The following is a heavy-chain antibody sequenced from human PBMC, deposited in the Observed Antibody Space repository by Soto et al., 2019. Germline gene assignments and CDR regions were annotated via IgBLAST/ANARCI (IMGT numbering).Heavy chain of an antibody. Sequence: QVQLQESGPGLVKPSQTLALTCTVSGGSISSGDYYWSWIRQPPGKGLEWIGYIDYSGSTYYNPSLRSRLTISVGTSKNQCSRTLRSVTAADTAVYYCARGGRTIFGRYFDYWGQGTLVTVSS. V-gene: IGHV4-30-4*01. CDR1: GGSISSGDYY. CDR2: IDYSGST. CDR3: ARGGRTIFGRYFDY. D-gene: IGHD3-3*01. J-gene: IGHJ4*02.